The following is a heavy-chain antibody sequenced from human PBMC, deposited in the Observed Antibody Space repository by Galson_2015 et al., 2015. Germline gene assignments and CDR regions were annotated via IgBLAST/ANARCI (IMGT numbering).Heavy chain of an antibody. CDR3: ASRFWSGYVFDP. CDR2: IIPIFGTA. V-gene: IGHV1-69*13. Sequence: SVKASCKASGGTFSSYAICWGRRAPGHGVEWMGGIIPIFGTANYAQKFQGRVTITADESTSTAYMELSSQRSEDTAVYYCASRFWSGYVFDPWGQGTLVTVSS. J-gene: IGHJ5*02. CDR1: GGTFSSYA. D-gene: IGHD3-3*01.